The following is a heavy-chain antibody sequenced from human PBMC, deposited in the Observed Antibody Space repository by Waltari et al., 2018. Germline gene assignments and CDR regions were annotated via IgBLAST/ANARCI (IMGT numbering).Heavy chain of an antibody. CDR2: IYPRDCDT. V-gene: IGHV5-51*01. CDR1: GYSFTNYW. CDR3: ARQRNPDY. J-gene: IGHJ4*02. Sequence: EVQLVQSGAEVKKPGESLKISCKGSGYSFTNYWIGWVRQMPGKGLEWTGIIYPRDCDTRYRSSLQGQGTISPDKSSSTAYLQWSSLTPSDTARYYSARQRNPDYCGQGTLVTVSS.